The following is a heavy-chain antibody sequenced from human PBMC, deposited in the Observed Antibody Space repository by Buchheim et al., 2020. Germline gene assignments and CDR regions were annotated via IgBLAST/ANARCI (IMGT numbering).Heavy chain of an antibody. CDR2: INHSGST. CDR1: GGSFSGYY. J-gene: IGHJ6*02. Sequence: QVQLQQWGAGLLKPSETLSLTCAVYGGSFSGYYWSWIRQPPGKGLEWIGEINHSGSTNYNPSLKSRVTISVDTSKNPFSLKLSSVTAADTAVYYCARYLSYYYYYYGMDVWGQGTT. CDR3: ARYLSYYYYYYGMDV. V-gene: IGHV4-34*01.